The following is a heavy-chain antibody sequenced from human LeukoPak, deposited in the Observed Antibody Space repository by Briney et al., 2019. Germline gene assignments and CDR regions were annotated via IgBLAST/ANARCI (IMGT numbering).Heavy chain of an antibody. CDR2: INHSGST. V-gene: IGHV4-39*07. D-gene: IGHD4-17*01. CDR1: GGSISSGSYY. Sequence: SETLSLTCTVSGGSISSGSYYWSWIRQPPGKGLEWIGEINHSGSTNYNPSLKSRVTISVDTSKNQFSLKLSSVTAADTAVYYCARGERYGDLDYWGQGTLVTVSS. CDR3: ARGERYGDLDY. J-gene: IGHJ4*02.